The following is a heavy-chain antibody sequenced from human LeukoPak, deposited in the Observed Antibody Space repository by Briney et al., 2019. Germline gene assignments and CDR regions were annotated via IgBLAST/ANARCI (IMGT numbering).Heavy chain of an antibody. V-gene: IGHV5-10-1*01. CDR3: ARHVPPDSYYGMDV. CDR1: GYSFTSYL. Sequence: GGSLQISLQGSGYSFTSYLITWVRPMPGKGLEWIGKIDPTDSYTNYSPSFQGHVTISVDKSISTAYLQWSSLKASDTAMYYCARHVPPDSYYGMDVWGQGTTVTASS. D-gene: IGHD3-10*02. CDR2: IDPTDSYT. J-gene: IGHJ6*02.